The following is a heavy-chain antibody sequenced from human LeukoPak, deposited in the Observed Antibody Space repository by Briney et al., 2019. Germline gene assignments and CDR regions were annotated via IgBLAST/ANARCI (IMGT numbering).Heavy chain of an antibody. CDR1: GFTFSRYG. D-gene: IGHD3-16*01. J-gene: IGHJ4*02. V-gene: IGHV3-33*01. Sequence: PGGSLRLSCSASGFTFSRYGMHWVRQAPGKGLEWVAFSWYDGTSTDYADSVKGRFTVPRDNFKNTLYLQMNGLRAEDTALYYCARKLWHRSDCWGQGTLVTVSS. CDR2: SWYDGTST. CDR3: ARKLWHRSDC.